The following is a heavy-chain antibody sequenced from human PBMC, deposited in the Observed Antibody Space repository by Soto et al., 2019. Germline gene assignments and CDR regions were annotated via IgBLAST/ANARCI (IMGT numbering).Heavy chain of an antibody. CDR2: ISSSGSTI. D-gene: IGHD3-16*01. J-gene: IGHJ6*02. CDR1: GFTFSDYY. Sequence: QVQLVESGGGLVKPGGSLRLSCAASGFTFSDYYISWIRQAPGKGLEWVSYISSSGSTIYYADSVTGRFTISRDNAKNSLYLQMNSLRAEDTAVYYCARERGAPDTYYYYYGMDVWGQGTTVTVSS. CDR3: ARERGAPDTYYYYYGMDV. V-gene: IGHV3-11*01.